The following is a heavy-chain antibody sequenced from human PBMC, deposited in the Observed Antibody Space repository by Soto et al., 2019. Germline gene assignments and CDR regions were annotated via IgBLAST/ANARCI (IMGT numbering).Heavy chain of an antibody. CDR3: ARVPGGGDYYYYGMDV. V-gene: IGHV1-69*13. CDR1: GGTFSSYA. Sequence: SVKVSCKASGGTFSSYAISWLRQSPGQGLEWMGGIIPIFGTANYAQKFQGRVTITADESTSTAYMELSSLRSEDTAVYYCARVPGGGDYYYYGMDVWGQGTTVTVSS. CDR2: IIPIFGTA. D-gene: IGHD2-2*01. J-gene: IGHJ6*02.